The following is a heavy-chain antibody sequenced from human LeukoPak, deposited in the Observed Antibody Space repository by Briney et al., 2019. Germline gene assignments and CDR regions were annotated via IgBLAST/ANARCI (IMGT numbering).Heavy chain of an antibody. V-gene: IGHV3-23*01. CDR1: GFTFSSQA. Sequence: GRSLSLSCVASGFTFSSQAMSWARQTAEKGRECVSSITIGGTGTTYADSGKGPSTTSRDSSKNTLFLQMTGLRGEDTAVYFCAKHEYKGVRSWNDVFDYWGQGTLVTVSS. CDR3: AKHEYKGVRSWNDVFDY. D-gene: IGHD1-1*01. J-gene: IGHJ4*02. CDR2: ITIGGTGT.